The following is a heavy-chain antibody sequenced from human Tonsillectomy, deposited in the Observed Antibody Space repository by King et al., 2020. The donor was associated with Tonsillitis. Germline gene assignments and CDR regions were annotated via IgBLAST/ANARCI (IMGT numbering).Heavy chain of an antibody. CDR3: AAGQQPMGLDC. J-gene: IGHJ4*02. V-gene: IGHV4-61*02. D-gene: IGHD3-16*01. CDR1: GESIRSGRHY. Sequence: VQLQESGPGLVKPSQTLSLTCSVSGESIRSGRHYWSWIRQPAGKGLEWIGRMYTNGETNYNPSLKRRVTISLDTSKNQFSLYLTSVTSTDTAVYYCAAGQQPMGLDCWGQGTLVTVSS. CDR2: MYTNGET.